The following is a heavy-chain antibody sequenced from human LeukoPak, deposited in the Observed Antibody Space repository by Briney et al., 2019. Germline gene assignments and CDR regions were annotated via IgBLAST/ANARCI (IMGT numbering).Heavy chain of an antibody. Sequence: GGSLRLSCAASGFIFSTYGMHWVRQAPGKGLEWVANIKEDGSDKYYVGSMKDRFTISRDNAKSSLYLQMNNLRVDDTAVYYCARDEYNGYFEYWGQGTLVTVSS. CDR2: IKEDGSDK. V-gene: IGHV3-7*01. CDR3: ARDEYNGYFEY. CDR1: GFIFSTYG. D-gene: IGHD1-26*01. J-gene: IGHJ4*02.